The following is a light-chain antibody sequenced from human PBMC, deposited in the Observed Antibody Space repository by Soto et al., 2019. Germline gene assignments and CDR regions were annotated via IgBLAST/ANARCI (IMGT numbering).Light chain of an antibody. J-gene: IGKJ5*01. V-gene: IGKV1-33*01. Sequence: DIQMTQLPSSLSASVGDRVTITCQASQDIDKFLNWYQQKPGKPPKLLIDDASNLATGVPSRFSGRGSGTDFTFTISSLQPEDVATYYCQQYDDLPITFGQGTRLEIK. CDR2: DAS. CDR1: QDIDKF. CDR3: QQYDDLPIT.